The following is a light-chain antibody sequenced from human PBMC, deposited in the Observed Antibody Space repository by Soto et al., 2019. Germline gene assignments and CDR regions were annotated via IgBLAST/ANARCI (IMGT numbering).Light chain of an antibody. CDR2: DAS. Sequence: DIQMTQSPSTLSAFVGDRVTITCRASQSISSWLAWYQQKPGKAPKLLIYDASSLESGVPSRFSGSGSGTEFTLTISSLQPDDFATYYCQHGGTFGQGTKVDIK. V-gene: IGKV1-5*01. CDR1: QSISSW. CDR3: QHGGT. J-gene: IGKJ1*01.